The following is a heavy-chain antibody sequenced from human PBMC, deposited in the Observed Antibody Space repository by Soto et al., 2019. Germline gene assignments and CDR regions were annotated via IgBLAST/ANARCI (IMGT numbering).Heavy chain of an antibody. J-gene: IGHJ6*02. CDR2: ISSSSSTI. V-gene: IGHV3-48*02. CDR3: AIRFIIGVCSHPKYYYYYGMDV. Sequence: GGSLRLSCAASGFTFSSYSMNWVRQAPGKGLEWVSYISSSSSTIYYADSVKGRFTISRDNAKNSLYLQMNSLRDEDTAVYYCAIRFIIGVCSHPKYYYYYGMDVWGQGTTVTVSS. D-gene: IGHD2-8*01. CDR1: GFTFSSYS.